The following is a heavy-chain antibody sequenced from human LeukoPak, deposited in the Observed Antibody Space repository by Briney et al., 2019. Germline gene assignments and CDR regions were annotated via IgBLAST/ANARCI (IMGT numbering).Heavy chain of an antibody. J-gene: IGHJ4*02. CDR3: ARGGKQWRGGNYFDS. Sequence: ASVKVSCKASGYSITDYYMHWVRQAPGQSLEWMGWITTGRGETRYSQEFQRRITFTRDTSASTVYMDLSDLRSEDTAVYYCARGGKQWRGGNYFDSWGQGTLVAVSS. V-gene: IGHV1-3*03. CDR2: ITTGRGET. D-gene: IGHD6-19*01. CDR1: GYSITDYY.